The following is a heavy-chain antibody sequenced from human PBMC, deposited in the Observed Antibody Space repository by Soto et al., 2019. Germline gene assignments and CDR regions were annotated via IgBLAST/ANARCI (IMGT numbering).Heavy chain of an antibody. D-gene: IGHD6-13*01. V-gene: IGHV5-51*01. Sequence: GESLKISCKGSGYSFTSYWINWVRQMPGKGLEWMGIIYPGDSDTRYSPSFQGQVTISADKSIDIAYLQWRSLKASDTAVYYCARHHGSPGSYFGLDVWGQGTTVTVSS. CDR2: IYPGDSDT. CDR3: ARHHGSPGSYFGLDV. J-gene: IGHJ6*02. CDR1: GYSFTSYW.